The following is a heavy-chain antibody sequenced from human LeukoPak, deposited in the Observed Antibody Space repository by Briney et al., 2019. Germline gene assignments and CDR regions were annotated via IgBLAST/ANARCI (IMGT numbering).Heavy chain of an antibody. D-gene: IGHD2-15*01. J-gene: IGHJ4*02. Sequence: ASVKVSCKASGGTFSSYAISWVRQAPGQGLEWMGRIIPIFGIANYAQKFQGRVTITADKSTSTAYMELSSLRSEDTAVYYCARLSGGSAVDYWGQGTLVTVSS. CDR2: IIPIFGIA. CDR1: GGTFSSYA. V-gene: IGHV1-69*04. CDR3: ARLSGGSAVDY.